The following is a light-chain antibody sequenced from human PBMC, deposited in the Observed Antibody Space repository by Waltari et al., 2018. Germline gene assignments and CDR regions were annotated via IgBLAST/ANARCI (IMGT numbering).Light chain of an antibody. Sequence: DIQMTQSPSSLSASVGDRVTITCRASQGISSYLNWYKQKPGKAPKLLIYGASSLQSGVPPRFSGSGSGTDFTLTISSLQPEDFATYHCQQTDSFPRTFGQGTKVEIK. J-gene: IGKJ1*01. CDR3: QQTDSFPRT. CDR1: QGISSY. CDR2: GAS. V-gene: IGKV1-39*01.